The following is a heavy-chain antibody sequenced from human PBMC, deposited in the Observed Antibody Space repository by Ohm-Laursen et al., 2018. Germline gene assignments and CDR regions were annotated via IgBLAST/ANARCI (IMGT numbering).Heavy chain of an antibody. CDR1: GFTFSSYE. J-gene: IGHJ4*02. CDR2: ISSSGSTI. Sequence: SLRLSCAASGFTFSSYEMNWVRQAPGKGLEWVSYISSSGSTIYYADSVKGRFTISRDNAKNPLYLQMNSLRAEDTAVYYCAYETLIAVAGIESGWGQRTLVTVSS. V-gene: IGHV3-48*03. D-gene: IGHD6-19*01. CDR3: AYETLIAVAGIESG.